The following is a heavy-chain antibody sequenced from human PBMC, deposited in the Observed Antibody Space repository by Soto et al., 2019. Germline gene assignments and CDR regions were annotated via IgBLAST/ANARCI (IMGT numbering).Heavy chain of an antibody. CDR3: VRDRPHSWFDP. CDR2: IDPKNGET. Sequence: QVQLVQSGAEVKEPGASVKVSCKASGYTFTAYWIHWGRQAPGQGPEWEARIDPKNGETKYARVLEGRITVTSQASTSTVYMEISSLTSDDTAFYYCVRDRPHSWFDPWGQGTLVTVSS. V-gene: IGHV1-46*01. J-gene: IGHJ5*02. CDR1: GYTFTAYW. D-gene: IGHD3-3*02.